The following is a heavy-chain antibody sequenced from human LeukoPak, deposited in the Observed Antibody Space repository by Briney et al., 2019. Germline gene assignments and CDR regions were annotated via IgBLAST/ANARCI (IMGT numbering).Heavy chain of an antibody. CDR1: GVSISSGSYS. J-gene: IGHJ3*02. Sequence: SETLSLTCTVSGVSISSGSYSWHWPRQPPGKVLKWIGYMYHSGSTYYNPSLKSRVTISVDRSKNEFSLKLSSVTDADTAVYYCARGDTGNDAFDIWGQGTMVTVSS. CDR2: MYHSGST. CDR3: ARGDTGNDAFDI. V-gene: IGHV4-30-2*01.